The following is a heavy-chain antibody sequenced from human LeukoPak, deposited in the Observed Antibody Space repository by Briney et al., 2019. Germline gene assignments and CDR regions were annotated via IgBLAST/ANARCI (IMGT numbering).Heavy chain of an antibody. D-gene: IGHD6-13*01. Sequence: SETLSLTCTVSGGSISSSSYYWGWIRQPPGKGLEWIGSIYYSGNTFYNPSLKSRVTISVGTSKIQFSLKLSSVTAADTAVYYCARDLYSSRTNDAFVIWGQGTMATVSS. CDR3: ARDLYSSRTNDAFVI. CDR1: GGSISSSSYY. CDR2: IYYSGNT. J-gene: IGHJ3*02. V-gene: IGHV4-39*07.